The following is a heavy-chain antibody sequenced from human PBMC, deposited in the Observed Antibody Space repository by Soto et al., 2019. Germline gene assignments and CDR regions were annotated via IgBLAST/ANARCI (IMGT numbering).Heavy chain of an antibody. D-gene: IGHD2-2*01. J-gene: IGHJ4*02. V-gene: IGHV3-23*01. Sequence: PGGSLSLSCAASVFTFSSYAMSWVRQPPGKGLEWVSAISGSGGSTYYADSVKGRCTISRDNSKSTLYLQMNSLRAEDTDVYYCAKDECSVAVVPAASDYWGQGTLVTVSS. CDR1: VFTFSSYA. CDR3: AKDECSVAVVPAASDY. CDR2: ISGSGGST.